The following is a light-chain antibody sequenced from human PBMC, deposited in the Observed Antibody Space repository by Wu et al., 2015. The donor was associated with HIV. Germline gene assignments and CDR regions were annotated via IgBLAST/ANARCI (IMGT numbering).Light chain of an antibody. CDR3: LQSTSWPLT. CDR2: DAS. J-gene: IGKJ5*01. V-gene: IGKV3-11*01. CDR1: QSVSSY. Sequence: EIVLTQSPATLSLSPGERATLSCRASQSVSSYLAWYQQKPGQAPRLLIYDASKRATGIPAKFSGSGSGTDFTLTIGSLEPEDFAVYFCLQSTSWPLTFGQGTRLEIK.